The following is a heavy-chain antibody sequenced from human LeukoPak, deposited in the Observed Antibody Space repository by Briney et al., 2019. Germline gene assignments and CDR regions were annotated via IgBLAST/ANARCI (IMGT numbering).Heavy chain of an antibody. V-gene: IGHV4-59*08. CDR2: IYYSGST. CDR1: GGSISSYY. Sequence: PSETLSLTCTVSGGSISSYYWSWIRQPPGKGLEWIGYIYYSGSTYYNPSLKSRVTISVDTSKNQFSLKLSSVTAADTAVYYCARGKDYYDSSGYSPNFDYWGQGTLVTVSS. J-gene: IGHJ4*02. CDR3: ARGKDYYDSSGYSPNFDY. D-gene: IGHD3-22*01.